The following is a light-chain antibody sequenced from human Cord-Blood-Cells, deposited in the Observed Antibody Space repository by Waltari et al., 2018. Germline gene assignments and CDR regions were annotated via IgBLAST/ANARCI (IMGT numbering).Light chain of an antibody. CDR3: YSAADNNWV. Sequence: SYELTQPSSVSVSPGQTARITCSGDVLAKKYARWFQQKPGEAPVLVIYKDSERPSGLRERFSGSGSGTTVSLTIRGAQVEDEADYYCYSAADNNWVFGGGTKLTVL. CDR2: KDS. CDR1: VLAKKY. V-gene: IGLV3-27*01. J-gene: IGLJ3*02.